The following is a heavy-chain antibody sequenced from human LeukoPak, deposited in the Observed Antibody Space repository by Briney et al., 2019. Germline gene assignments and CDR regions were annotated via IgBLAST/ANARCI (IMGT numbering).Heavy chain of an antibody. J-gene: IGHJ4*02. D-gene: IGHD3-22*01. CDR1: GFTFSSYA. CDR3: AKGHYYDSSGYYPLDY. CDR2: ISGSGGST. Sequence: GSLRLSCAASGFTFSSYAVSWVRQAPGKGLEWVSVISGSGGSTYYADSVKGRFTISRDNSKNTLYLQMNSLRAEDTAVYYCAKGHYYDSSGYYPLDYWGQGTLVTVSS. V-gene: IGHV3-23*01.